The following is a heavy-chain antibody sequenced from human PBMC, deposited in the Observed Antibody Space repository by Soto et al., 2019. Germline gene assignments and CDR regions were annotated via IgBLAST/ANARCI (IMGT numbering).Heavy chain of an antibody. V-gene: IGHV4-30-2*01. CDR1: GGXISSGGYS. CDR2: VSQSGNT. J-gene: IGHJ5*02. Sequence: SETLSLTCAVSGGXISSGGYSWSWIRQPPGKGLEWIGEVSQSGNTNYNPSLMSRLTISVDKSKNQFSLRLTYVAAADTGIYYCAREVPGLREVNRNWFDPWGQGTLVTVSS. CDR3: AREVPGLREVNRNWFDP. D-gene: IGHD3-10*01.